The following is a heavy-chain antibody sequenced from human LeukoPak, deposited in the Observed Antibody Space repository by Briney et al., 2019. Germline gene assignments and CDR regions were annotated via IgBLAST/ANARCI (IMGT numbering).Heavy chain of an antibody. CDR3: AKDTPTLSREVIYLAYFDY. Sequence: GGSLRLSCAASGFTFSSYAMSWVRQAPGKGLEWVSGISGSGSSTYYAESVKGRFTISRDNSKNTLYLQMNSLRAEDTAAYYCAKDTPTLSREVIYLAYFDYWGQGTLVTVSS. D-gene: IGHD3-10*01. V-gene: IGHV3-23*01. J-gene: IGHJ4*02. CDR2: ISGSGSST. CDR1: GFTFSSYA.